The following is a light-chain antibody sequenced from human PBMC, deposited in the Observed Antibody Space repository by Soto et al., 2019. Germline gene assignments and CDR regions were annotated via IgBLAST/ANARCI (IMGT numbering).Light chain of an antibody. CDR2: AAS. J-gene: IGKJ4*01. Sequence: DIQMTQSPSSLSASVGDRVTITCRASQGISNYLAWYQQKPGKVPKLLIYAASTLQSGVPSRFSGSGSGTDVTLTISRLQPEDVATHYCHKYNSAHPLTFGGGTKVEIK. CDR1: QGISNY. V-gene: IGKV1-27*01. CDR3: HKYNSAHPLT.